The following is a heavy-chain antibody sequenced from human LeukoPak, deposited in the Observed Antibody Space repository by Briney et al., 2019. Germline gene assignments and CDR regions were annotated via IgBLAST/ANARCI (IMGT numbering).Heavy chain of an antibody. D-gene: IGHD6-6*01. Sequence: GGSLRLSCAASGFTFSSYAMSWVRQAPGRGLEWVSAISGSGGSTYYADSVKGRFTISRDNSKNSLYLQMNSLRAEDTAVYYCARIAARGFDYWGQGTLVTVSS. CDR3: ARIAARGFDY. J-gene: IGHJ4*02. CDR2: ISGSGGST. V-gene: IGHV3-23*01. CDR1: GFTFSSYA.